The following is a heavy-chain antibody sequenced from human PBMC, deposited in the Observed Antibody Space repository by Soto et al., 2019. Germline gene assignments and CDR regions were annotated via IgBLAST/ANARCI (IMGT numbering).Heavy chain of an antibody. V-gene: IGHV4-34*01. D-gene: IGHD3-10*01. Sequence: SETLSLTCAVYGGSFSGYYWSWIRQPPGKGLEWIGEINHSGSTNYNPSLKSRVTISVDTSKNQFSLKLSSVTAADTAVYYCAATYYYGSGSSLDYYYYYGMDVWGPGTTVTVSS. CDR1: GGSFSGYY. J-gene: IGHJ6*02. CDR3: AATYYYGSGSSLDYYYYYGMDV. CDR2: INHSGST.